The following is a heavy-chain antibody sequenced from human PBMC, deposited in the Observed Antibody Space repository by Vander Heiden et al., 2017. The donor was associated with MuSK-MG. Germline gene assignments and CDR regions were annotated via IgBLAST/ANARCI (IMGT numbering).Heavy chain of an antibody. CDR3: TATRLYDFTLDY. D-gene: IGHD3-3*01. CDR1: GPPFGDYG. V-gene: IGHV3-49*03. Sequence: EVQLVESGGGLVQPGRSLRLSCTASGPPFGDYGMSWFRQAPGKGLEWVAFIRSKGNGGTTEYAASVEGRFTMSRDDSKSMAYLQMNSLKTEDTAVYYCTATRLYDFTLDYWGQGTLVTVSS. CDR2: IRSKGNGGTT. J-gene: IGHJ4*02.